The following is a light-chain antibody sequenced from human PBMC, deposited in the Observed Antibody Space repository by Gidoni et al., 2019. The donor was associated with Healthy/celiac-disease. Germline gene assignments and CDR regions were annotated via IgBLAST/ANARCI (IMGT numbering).Light chain of an antibody. Sequence: DIQMTQSPSSLSASVGDRVTITCRASQSISSYLNWYQQKPGKAPKLLIYAASSLQSGVPSRFSGSGSGTDFTLTISSLQPEDFATYYCQQSYSTPPNTFGGGTKLEIK. V-gene: IGKV1-39*01. CDR2: AAS. CDR1: QSISSY. J-gene: IGKJ4*01. CDR3: QQSYSTPPNT.